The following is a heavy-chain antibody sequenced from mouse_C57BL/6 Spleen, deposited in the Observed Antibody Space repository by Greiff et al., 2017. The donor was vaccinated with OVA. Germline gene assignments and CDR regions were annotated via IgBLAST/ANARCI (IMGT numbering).Heavy chain of an antibody. J-gene: IGHJ4*01. CDR2: ISYDGSN. Sequence: ESGPGLVKPSQSLSLTCSVTGYSITSGYYWNWIRQFPGNKLEWMGYISYDGSNNYNPSLKNRISITRDTSKNQFFLKLNSVTTEDTATYYCASEGKAMDYWGQGTSVTVSS. CDR1: GYSITSGYY. V-gene: IGHV3-6*01. CDR3: ASEGKAMDY.